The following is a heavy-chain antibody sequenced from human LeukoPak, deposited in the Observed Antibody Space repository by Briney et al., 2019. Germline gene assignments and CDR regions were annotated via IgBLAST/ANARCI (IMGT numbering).Heavy chain of an antibody. J-gene: IGHJ5*02. CDR3: ARDHYGSGSHNWFDP. D-gene: IGHD3-10*01. CDR2: INHSGST. CDR1: GGSFSGYY. V-gene: IGHV4-34*01. Sequence: PSETLSLTCAVYGGSFSGYYWSWIRQPPGKGLEWIGEINHSGSTNYNPSLKSRVTISVDTSKNQFSLKLSSVTAADTAVYYCARDHYGSGSHNWFDPWGQGTLVTVSS.